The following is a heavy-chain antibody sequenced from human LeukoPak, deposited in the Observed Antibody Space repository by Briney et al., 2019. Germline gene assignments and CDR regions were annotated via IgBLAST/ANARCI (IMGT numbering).Heavy chain of an antibody. CDR1: GYTFTGYY. J-gene: IGHJ4*02. CDR3: ARVAMVRGVIQTVYFDY. D-gene: IGHD3-10*01. V-gene: IGHV1-2*02. Sequence: GASVKVSCKASGYTFTGYYIHWVRQAPGQGLEWMGWINPNSGGTNYAQKFQGRVTMTRDTSISTAYMELSRLRSDDTAVYYCARVAMVRGVIQTVYFDYWGQGTLVTVSS. CDR2: INPNSGGT.